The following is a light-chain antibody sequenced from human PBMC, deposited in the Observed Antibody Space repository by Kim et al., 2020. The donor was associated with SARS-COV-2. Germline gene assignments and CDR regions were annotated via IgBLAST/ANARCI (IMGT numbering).Light chain of an antibody. J-gene: IGKJ2*01. Sequence: SPGERATLSCRASQSVSTNLAWYQQKPGQAPRLLIYDASTRATGIPARFSGSGSGTEFTLTISSLQSEDFAVYYCQQYNNWPPAYTFGQGTKLEI. CDR2: DAS. CDR1: QSVSTN. V-gene: IGKV3-15*01. CDR3: QQYNNWPPAYT.